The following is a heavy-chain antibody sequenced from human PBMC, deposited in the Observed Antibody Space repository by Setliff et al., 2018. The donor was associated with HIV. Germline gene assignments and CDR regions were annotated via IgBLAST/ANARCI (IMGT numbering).Heavy chain of an antibody. J-gene: IGHJ3*01. Sequence: GGSLRLSCAASTISTLSVSLNYMSWVRQAPGKGLEYVSIIYGDDSTYYADSVKGRFTIYRDNSENTLYLHMSSLRADDTAVYYCARRGVGTSDAFDLWGQGTMVTVSS. CDR2: IYGDDST. D-gene: IGHD2-8*01. CDR3: ARRGVGTSDAFDL. CDR1: TISTLSVSLNY. V-gene: IGHV3-53*05.